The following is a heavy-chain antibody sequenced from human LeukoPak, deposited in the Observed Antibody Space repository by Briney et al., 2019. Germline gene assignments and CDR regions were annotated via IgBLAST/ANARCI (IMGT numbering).Heavy chain of an antibody. V-gene: IGHV3-66*01. CDR1: GFTVSSNY. D-gene: IGHD3-22*01. J-gene: IGHJ2*01. CDR2: IYSGGST. Sequence: SGGSLRLSCAASGFTVSSNYMSWVRQAPGKGLEWVSVIYSGGSTYYADSVKGRFTISRDNSKTTLFLQMNSLRAEDTALYYCAKDIEVAITGHYFDLWGRGTLVAVSS. CDR3: AKDIEVAITGHYFDL.